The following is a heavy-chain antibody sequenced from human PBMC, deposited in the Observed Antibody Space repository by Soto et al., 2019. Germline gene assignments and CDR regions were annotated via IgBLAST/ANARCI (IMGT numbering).Heavy chain of an antibody. D-gene: IGHD2-2*01. CDR3: ASLGYCSSTSCYGSFDY. V-gene: IGHV4-31*03. CDR1: GGSISSGAYY. J-gene: IGHJ4*02. Sequence: SETLSLTCTVSGGSISSGAYYWSSIRQHPWKGLERIRYIYYSGSTYYNPSRKSRVTISVDTSKNQFSLKLSSVTAADTAVYYCASLGYCSSTSCYGSFDYWGQGTLVTVS. CDR2: IYYSGST.